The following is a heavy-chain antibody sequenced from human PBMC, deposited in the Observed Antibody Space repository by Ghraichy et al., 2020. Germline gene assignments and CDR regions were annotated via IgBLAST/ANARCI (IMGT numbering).Heavy chain of an antibody. CDR1: RFTFSSYS. CDR2: ISSSSSYI. D-gene: IGHD5/OR15-5a*01. J-gene: IGHJ6*03. V-gene: IGHV3-21*01. CDR3: ARLYDYLEYYYYYYYMDV. Sequence: GESLNISCAASRFTFSSYSMNWVRQAPGKGLEWVSSISSSSSYIYYADSVKGRFTISRDNAKNSLYLQMNSLRAEDTAVYYCARLYDYLEYYYYYYYMDVWGKGTTVTVSS.